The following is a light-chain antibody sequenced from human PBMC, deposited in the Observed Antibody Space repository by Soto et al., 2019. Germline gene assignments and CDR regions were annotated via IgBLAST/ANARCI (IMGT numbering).Light chain of an antibody. CDR3: QQRRTWPPIA. CDR1: QSVGNY. V-gene: IGKV3-11*01. CDR2: DAS. Sequence: EIVLTQSPATLSLSPGERATLSCRSSQSVGNYLAWYQQKPGQAPRLLIYDASNRATGIPARFSGSGSGTDFTLTICSLEPEDFAVYYCQQRRTWPPIAFGQGTRLDIK. J-gene: IGKJ5*01.